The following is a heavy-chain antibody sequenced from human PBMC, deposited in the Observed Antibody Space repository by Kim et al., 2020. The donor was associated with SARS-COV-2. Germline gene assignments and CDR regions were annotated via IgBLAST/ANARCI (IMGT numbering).Heavy chain of an antibody. CDR3: AAGVDPGDYFDY. Sequence: SETLSLTCTVSGGSISSYYWSWIRQPPGKGLEWIGYIYYSGSTNYNPSLKSRVTISVDTSKNQFSLKLSSVTAADTAVYYCAAGVDPGDYFDYWGQGTLVTVSS. CDR1: GGSISSYY. J-gene: IGHJ4*02. CDR2: IYYSGST. V-gene: IGHV4-59*13. D-gene: IGHD3-3*01.